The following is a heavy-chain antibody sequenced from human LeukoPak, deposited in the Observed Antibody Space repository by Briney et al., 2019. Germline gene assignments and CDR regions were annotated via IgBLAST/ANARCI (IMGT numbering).Heavy chain of an antibody. D-gene: IGHD4-17*01. CDR3: VRQAVSGDSGIAY. CDR2: INPDGSSS. J-gene: IGHJ4*02. Sequence: GGSLRLSCAASGFTFSNYWMHWDRQAPGKGLEWVSRINPDGSSSNYADSVKGRFTMSRDSAKSMVYLQMDGLRAEDTAVFSCVRQAVSGDSGIAYWGRGVLVTVSS. V-gene: IGHV3-74*01. CDR1: GFTFSNYW.